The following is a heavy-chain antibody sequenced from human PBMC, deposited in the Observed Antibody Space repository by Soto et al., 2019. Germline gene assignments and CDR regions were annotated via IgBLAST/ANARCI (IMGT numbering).Heavy chain of an antibody. CDR2: IHYSGST. J-gene: IGHJ5*02. CDR3: ARLMTGYCSGGSCSIWLDP. Sequence: SETLSLTCTVSGDSISSYYWSWIRQPPGKGLECIGYIHYSGSTNYNPSLESRVTISVDTSKNQFSLKLSSVTAADTAVYYCARLMTGYCSGGSCSIWLDPWGQGTLVTVSS. CDR1: GDSISSYY. D-gene: IGHD2-15*01. V-gene: IGHV4-59*08.